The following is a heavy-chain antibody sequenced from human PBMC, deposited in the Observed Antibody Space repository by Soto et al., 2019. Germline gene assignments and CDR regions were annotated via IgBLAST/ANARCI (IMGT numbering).Heavy chain of an antibody. CDR3: ASSSFTIFGVDYYYMDV. CDR2: IYPGDSDT. D-gene: IGHD3-3*01. CDR1: GYSFTSYW. J-gene: IGHJ6*03. Sequence: PGESLKISCXGSGYSFTSYWIGWVRQMPGKGLEWMGIIYPGDSDTRYSPSFQGQVTISADKSISTAYLQWSSLKASDTAMYYCASSSFTIFGVDYYYMDVWGKGTTVTVSS. V-gene: IGHV5-51*01.